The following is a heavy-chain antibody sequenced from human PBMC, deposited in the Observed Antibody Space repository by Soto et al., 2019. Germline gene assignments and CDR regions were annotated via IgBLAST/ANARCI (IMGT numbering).Heavy chain of an antibody. J-gene: IGHJ3*02. CDR2: IYYSGST. Sequence: SSETLSLTCTVSGGSVSSGSYYWSWIRQPPGKGLEWIGYIYYSGSTNYNPSLKSRVTISVDTSKNQFSLKLSSVTAADTAVYYCARDGVVAFDIWGQGTMVTVSS. V-gene: IGHV4-61*01. D-gene: IGHD2-21*01. CDR3: ARDGVVAFDI. CDR1: GGSVSSGSYY.